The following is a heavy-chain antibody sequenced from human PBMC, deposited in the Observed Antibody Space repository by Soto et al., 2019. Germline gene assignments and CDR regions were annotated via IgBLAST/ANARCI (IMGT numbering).Heavy chain of an antibody. CDR2: IKPDGSEI. Sequence: EVQLVESGGGLVQPGGSLRLSCAASGFSFSSYWMSWVRQVPGKGLEWVANIKPDGSEIYYVDSVKGRFTISRDNAKNSVYLQMYSLSAEDTAMYHCARSISAIPGDNWGQGTLVTVSS. D-gene: IGHD2-2*01. CDR3: ARSISAIPGDN. J-gene: IGHJ4*02. V-gene: IGHV3-7*05. CDR1: GFSFSSYW.